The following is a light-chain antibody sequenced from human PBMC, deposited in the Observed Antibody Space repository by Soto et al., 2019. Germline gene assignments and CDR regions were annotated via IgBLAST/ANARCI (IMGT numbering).Light chain of an antibody. CDR3: QQYGSSYPWT. CDR1: RSVSSDS. CDR2: GAS. V-gene: IGKV3-20*01. J-gene: IGKJ1*01. Sequence: ENVFTESPGALSLSPGERATLSCRASRSVSSDSLAWYQQKPGPAPRPLLYGASSRATGIPDRFSGSGSGTDFTLTIRRLEPEDFAVYYCQQYGSSYPWTFGQGTKVDIK.